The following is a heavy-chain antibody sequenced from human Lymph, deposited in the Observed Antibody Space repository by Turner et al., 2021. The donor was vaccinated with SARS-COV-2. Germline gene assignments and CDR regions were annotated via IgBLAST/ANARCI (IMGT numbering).Heavy chain of an antibody. CDR3: ARGPPDFPYYFDY. Sequence: EVQLVESGGGLVKPGGSLRLSCAASGFTFSSYSMNWFRQAPGKGLEWVSSFTFTSSYIYYADSVKGRFTISRDNAKNSLYLQMNSLRAEDTAVYYCARGPPDFPYYFDYWGQGTLVTVSS. J-gene: IGHJ4*02. V-gene: IGHV3-21*01. CDR1: GFTFSSYS. D-gene: IGHD2-21*02. CDR2: FTFTSSYI.